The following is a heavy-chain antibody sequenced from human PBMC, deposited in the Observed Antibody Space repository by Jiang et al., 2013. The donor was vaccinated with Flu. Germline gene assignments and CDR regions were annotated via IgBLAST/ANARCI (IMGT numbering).Heavy chain of an antibody. CDR1: GGSFSGYY. CDR2: SIIVEAP. Sequence: VYGGSFSGYYWSWIRQPPGKGLEWIGESIIVEAPTTTRPSRVESPYQLDTSKNQFSLKLSSVTAADTAVYYCARGVDYYDSSGIHYWGQGTLVTVSS. D-gene: IGHD3-22*01. J-gene: IGHJ4*02. CDR3: ARGVDYYDSSGIHY. V-gene: IGHV4-34*01.